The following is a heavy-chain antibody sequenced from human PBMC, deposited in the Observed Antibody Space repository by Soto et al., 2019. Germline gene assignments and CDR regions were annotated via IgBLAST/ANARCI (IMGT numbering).Heavy chain of an antibody. CDR1: GGSITNYY. D-gene: IGHD3-3*01. Sequence: SETLALTCTVSGGSITNYYWSWIRQPPGKGLEWIGYIHYSGSTKYNPSLKSRVTISADTSKNQFSLKLSSVTAADAAVYYCARGHYDFWSGYFATIDYWGQGTLVTVSS. J-gene: IGHJ4*02. V-gene: IGHV4-59*08. CDR3: ARGHYDFWSGYFATIDY. CDR2: IHYSGST.